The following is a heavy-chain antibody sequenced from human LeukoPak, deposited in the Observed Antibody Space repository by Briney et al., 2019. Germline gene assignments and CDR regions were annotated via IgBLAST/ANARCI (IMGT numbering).Heavy chain of an antibody. CDR3: AREGGPGGDYGSIDS. CDR1: GGSISSYY. CDR2: MYTSGST. D-gene: IGHD4-17*01. J-gene: IGHJ4*02. Sequence: KPSETLSLTCTVSGGSISSYYWSWIRQPAGKQPEWIGRMYTSGSTYYNPSLKSRVTMSADTSKNQFSLKMTSVTAADTSVYYCAREGGPGGDYGSIDSWGQGTLVTVSS. V-gene: IGHV4-4*07.